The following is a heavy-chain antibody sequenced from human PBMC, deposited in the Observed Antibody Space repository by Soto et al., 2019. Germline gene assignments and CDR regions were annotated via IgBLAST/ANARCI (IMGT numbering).Heavy chain of an antibody. CDR1: GFTFSSYS. Sequence: GGSLRLSCAASGFTFSSYSMNWVRQAPGKGLEWVSSISSSSSYIYYADSVKGRFTISRDNAKNSLYLQMNSLRAEDTAVYYCAREEDTAMVTFDHWGQGTLVTVSS. CDR3: AREEDTAMVTFDH. D-gene: IGHD5-18*01. J-gene: IGHJ4*02. V-gene: IGHV3-21*01. CDR2: ISSSSSYI.